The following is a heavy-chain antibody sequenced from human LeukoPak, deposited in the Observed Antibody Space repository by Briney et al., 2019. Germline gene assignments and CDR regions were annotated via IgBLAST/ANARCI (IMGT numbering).Heavy chain of an antibody. J-gene: IGHJ6*02. Sequence: ASVKVSCKASGYTFTCYGISWVRQAPGQGLEWMGWISAYNGNTNYAQKLQGRVTMTTDTSTSTAYMELRSLRSDDTAVYYCARAITVSRYYYYYGMDVWGQGTTVTVSS. D-gene: IGHD3-10*01. CDR3: ARAITVSRYYYYYGMDV. V-gene: IGHV1-18*01. CDR2: ISAYNGNT. CDR1: GYTFTCYG.